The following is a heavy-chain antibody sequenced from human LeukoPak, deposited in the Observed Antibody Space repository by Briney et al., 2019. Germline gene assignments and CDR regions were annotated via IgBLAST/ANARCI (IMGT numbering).Heavy chain of an antibody. V-gene: IGHV4-39*01. D-gene: IGHD3-22*01. CDR1: GGSISSSSYY. CDR2: IYYSGST. CDR3: ARIHYYDSSAAY. Sequence: SETLSLTCAVSGGSISSSSYYWGWIRQPPGKGLEWIGSIYYSGSTYYNPSLKSRVTISVDTSKNQFSLKLSSVTAADTAVYYCARIHYYDSSAAYRGQGTLVTVSS. J-gene: IGHJ4*02.